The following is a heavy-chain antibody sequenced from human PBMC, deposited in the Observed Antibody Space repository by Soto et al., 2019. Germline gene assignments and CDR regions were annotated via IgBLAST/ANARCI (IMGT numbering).Heavy chain of an antibody. V-gene: IGHV1-18*01. CDR3: ARDGFRREEMYLPMDV. Sequence: GASVKVSCKASGYTFTSYGISWVRQAPGQGLEWMGWISAYNGNTNYAQKLQGRVTMTTDTSTSTAYMELRSLRSDDTAVYYCARDGFRREEMYLPMDVWGKGTTVTVSS. CDR2: ISAYNGNT. D-gene: IGHD2-8*01. J-gene: IGHJ6*03. CDR1: GYTFTSYG.